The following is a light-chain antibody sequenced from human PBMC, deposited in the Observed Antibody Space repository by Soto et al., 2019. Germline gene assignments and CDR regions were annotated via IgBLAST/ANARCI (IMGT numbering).Light chain of an antibody. Sequence: DIQMTQSPSTLSASVGDRVIITCRASQSISAWLAWYQQKPGKAPKLLIYKASSLESGVPSRFSGSGSGTDFTLTISGLQPDDFATYYCQQYNRNPLTFCGGTKVEIK. CDR2: KAS. J-gene: IGKJ4*01. CDR1: QSISAW. V-gene: IGKV1-5*03. CDR3: QQYNRNPLT.